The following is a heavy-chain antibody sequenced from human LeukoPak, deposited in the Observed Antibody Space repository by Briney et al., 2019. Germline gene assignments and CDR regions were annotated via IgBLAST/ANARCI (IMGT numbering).Heavy chain of an antibody. CDR1: VYTFNVCY. J-gene: IGHJ4*02. Sequence: ASVKVSCKASVYTFNVCYMYWVPQAPGQGLEWMGWINPNSGGTNYAQKFQGRVTMTRDTSISTAYMELSRLRSDDTAVYYCARKGTIFGVVIEYYFDYWGQGTLVTVSS. V-gene: IGHV1-2*02. CDR3: ARKGTIFGVVIEYYFDY. D-gene: IGHD3-3*01. CDR2: INPNSGGT.